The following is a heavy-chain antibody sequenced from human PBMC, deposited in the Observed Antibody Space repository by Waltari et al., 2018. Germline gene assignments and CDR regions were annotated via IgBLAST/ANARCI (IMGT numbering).Heavy chain of an antibody. CDR2: IIPIFGTA. J-gene: IGHJ4*02. Sequence: QVQLVQSGAEVKKPGASVKFSCKASGGTFSSYAITWVRQAPGQGLEWMGRIIPIFGTANYAQKFQGRVTITADKSTSTAYMELSSLRSEDTAVYYCARGGLYQQLTPLDYWGQGTLVTVSS. V-gene: IGHV1-69*08. CDR1: GGTFSSYA. CDR3: ARGGLYQQLTPLDY. D-gene: IGHD6-13*01.